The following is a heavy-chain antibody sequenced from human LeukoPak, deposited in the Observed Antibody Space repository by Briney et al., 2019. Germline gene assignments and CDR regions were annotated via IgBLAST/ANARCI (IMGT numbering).Heavy chain of an antibody. V-gene: IGHV1-8*01. CDR2: VHPNSGNT. CDR1: GYPFTAWE. CDR3: ARGPRNDP. Sequence: ASVKVSCKTSGYPFTAWEINWVRQAAGQGLEWMGWVHPNSGNTAYAQKFQGRVTMTRDTSISTAYMELSGLRFDDTAVYFCARGPRNDPWGQGTLVTVSS. J-gene: IGHJ5*02. D-gene: IGHD1-14*01.